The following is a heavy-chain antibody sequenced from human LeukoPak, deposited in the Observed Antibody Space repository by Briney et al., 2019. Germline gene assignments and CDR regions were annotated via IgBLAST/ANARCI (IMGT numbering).Heavy chain of an antibody. V-gene: IGHV4-34*01. CDR1: GFTFSSYA. D-gene: IGHD4-17*01. CDR3: ARDRYGDYPGTDTGIDY. CDR2: INHSGST. Sequence: GSLRLSCAASGFTFSSYAMSWIRQPPGKGLEWIGEINHSGSTNYNPSLKSRVTISVDTSKNQFSLTLSSVTAADTAVYYCARDRYGDYPGTDTGIDYWGQGTLVTVSS. J-gene: IGHJ4*02.